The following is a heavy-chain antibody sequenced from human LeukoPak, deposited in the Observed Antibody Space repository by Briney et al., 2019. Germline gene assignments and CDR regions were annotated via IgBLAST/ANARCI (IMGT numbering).Heavy chain of an antibody. V-gene: IGHV1-69*13. CDR2: IIPIFGTA. CDR3: ARGGYYDILTGYPHPFDY. J-gene: IGHJ4*02. D-gene: IGHD3-9*01. Sequence: SVKVSCKASGGTFSSYAISWVRQAPGQGLEWMGGIIPIFGTANYAQKFQGRVTITADESTSTAYIELSSLRSEDTAVYYCARGGYYDILTGYPHPFDYWGQGTLVTVSS. CDR1: GGTFSSYA.